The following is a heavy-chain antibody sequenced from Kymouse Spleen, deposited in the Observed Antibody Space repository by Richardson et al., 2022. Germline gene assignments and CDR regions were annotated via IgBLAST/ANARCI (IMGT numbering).Heavy chain of an antibody. CDR2: IYYSGST. D-gene: IGHD4-11,IGHD4-11*01. V-gene: IGHV4-39*01. Sequence: QLQLQESGPGLVKPSETLSLTCTVSGGSISSSSYYWGWIRQPPGKGLEWIGSIYYSGSTYYNPSLKSRVTISVDTSKNQFSLKLSSVTAADTAVYYCARQGVYSNYLNYYYGMDVWGQGTTVTVSS. CDR3: ARQGVYSNYLNYYYGMDV. CDR1: GGSISSSSYY. J-gene: IGHJ6*02.